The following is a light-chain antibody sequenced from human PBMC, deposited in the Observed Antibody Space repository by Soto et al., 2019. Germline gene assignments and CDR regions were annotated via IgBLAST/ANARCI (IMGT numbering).Light chain of an antibody. CDR1: QDISND. J-gene: IGKJ1*01. Sequence: IQMTQSPSSLSASVGDRVTITCRASQDISNDLGWYQQKPGKAPKFLIYDASTLQSGVPSRFSGSGSGTEFTLTISSLQPDDFGTYYCQQYKSRRTFGQGTKVEIK. CDR3: QQYKSRRT. CDR2: DAS. V-gene: IGKV1-17*01.